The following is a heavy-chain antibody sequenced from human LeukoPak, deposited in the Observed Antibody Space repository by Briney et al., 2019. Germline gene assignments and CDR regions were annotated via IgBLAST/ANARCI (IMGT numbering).Heavy chain of an antibody. V-gene: IGHV4-4*07. Sequence: SETLSLTCTVSGGSISSYYWSWIRQPAGKGLEWIGRIYTSGSTNYNPSLKSRVTMSVDTSKNQFSLKLSSVTAADTAVYYCAGCNEYGDLFDYWGQGTLVTVSS. CDR3: AGCNEYGDLFDY. J-gene: IGHJ4*02. CDR1: GGSISSYY. CDR2: IYTSGST. D-gene: IGHD4-17*01.